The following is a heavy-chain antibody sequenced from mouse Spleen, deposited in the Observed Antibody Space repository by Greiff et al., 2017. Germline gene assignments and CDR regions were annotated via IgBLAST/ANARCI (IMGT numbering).Heavy chain of an antibody. J-gene: IGHJ2*01. V-gene: IGHV5-9-1*01. Sequence: EVKLVESGGGLVKPGGSLKLSCAASGFPFSSYAMSWVRQTPEKRLEWVATISSGGSYTYYPDSVKGRFTISRDNAKNTLYLQMSSLRSEDTAMYYCASKTGALDYWGQGTTLTVSS. D-gene: IGHD4-1*01. CDR2: ISSGGSYT. CDR1: GFPFSSYA. CDR3: ASKTGALDY.